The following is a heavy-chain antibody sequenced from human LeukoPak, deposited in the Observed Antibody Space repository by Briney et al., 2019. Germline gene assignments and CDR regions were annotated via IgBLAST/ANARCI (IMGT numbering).Heavy chain of an antibody. J-gene: IGHJ3*02. CDR2: ISSSGSTI. CDR3: ARENGDSDAFDI. D-gene: IGHD2-21*02. V-gene: IGHV3-48*03. CDR1: GFTFRSYE. Sequence: GGSLRLSCAASGFTFRSYEMNWVRQAPGKGLERVSYISSSGSTIYYADSVKGRFTISRDNAKNSLYLQMNSLRAEDTAVYYCARENGDSDAFDIWGQGTMVTVSS.